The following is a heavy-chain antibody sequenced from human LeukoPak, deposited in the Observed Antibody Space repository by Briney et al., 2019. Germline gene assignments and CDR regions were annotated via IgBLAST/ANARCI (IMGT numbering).Heavy chain of an antibody. V-gene: IGHV3-30*18. CDR3: AKTAIGENYYFDY. CDR2: ISYDGSNK. J-gene: IGHJ4*02. CDR1: GFTFSSYG. Sequence: PGGTLRLSCAASGFTFSSYGMSWVRRAPGKGLEWVAVISYDGSNKYYADSVKGRFTISRDNSKNTLSLQLNSLRAEDTAVYYCAKTAIGENYYFDYWGQGTLVTVSS. D-gene: IGHD2-21*02.